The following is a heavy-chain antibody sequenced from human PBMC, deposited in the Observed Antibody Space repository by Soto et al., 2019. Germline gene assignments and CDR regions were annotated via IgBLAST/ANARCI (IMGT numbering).Heavy chain of an antibody. CDR1: GYTFSSYG. CDR2: ISAYNGKT. V-gene: IGHV1-18*04. CDR3: AKADSNYAGRFSYYYMDV. D-gene: IGHD4-4*01. Sequence: QVQLVQSGTEVKKPGASVKVSCKASGYTFSSYGIGWVRQAPGQGLEWMGWISAYNGKTHYSQNFQGKVTMTTDTSKSTDYMELRTLRSDDTAVYYCAKADSNYAGRFSYYYMDVWGNGTLVTVSS. J-gene: IGHJ6*03.